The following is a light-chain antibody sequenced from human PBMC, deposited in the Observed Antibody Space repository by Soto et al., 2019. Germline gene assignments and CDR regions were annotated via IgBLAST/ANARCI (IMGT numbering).Light chain of an antibody. J-gene: IGLJ2*01. CDR2: EDD. CDR3: ESYDTHTVV. Sequence: NFMLTQPHSVSESPGKTVTISCTRSSGSIGSNSVQWYQQRPGSAPTTVIYEDDHRPSGVPNRFAGSIDRSSNSASLTISGLQTEDEAYYYCESYDTHTVVFGGGTKLTVL. V-gene: IGLV6-57*04. CDR1: SGSIGSNS.